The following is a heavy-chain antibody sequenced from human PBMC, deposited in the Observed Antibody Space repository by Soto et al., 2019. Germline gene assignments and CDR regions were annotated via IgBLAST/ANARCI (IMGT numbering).Heavy chain of an antibody. CDR3: AAGIAARPLGY. V-gene: IGHV4-30-2*01. CDR2: IYHSGST. D-gene: IGHD6-6*01. Sequence: QLQLQESGSGLVKPSQTLSLTCAVSGGSISSGGYSWSWIRQPPGKGLEWIGYIYHSGSTYYNPSLKNRVTISVDPSTNQSSLQLSSVTAADTAVYYCAAGIAARPLGYWGQGTLVTVSS. CDR1: GGSISSGGYS. J-gene: IGHJ4*02.